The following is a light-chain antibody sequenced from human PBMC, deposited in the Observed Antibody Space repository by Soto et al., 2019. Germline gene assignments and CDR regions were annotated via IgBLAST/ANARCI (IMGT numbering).Light chain of an antibody. CDR3: FSYTSSGTYV. Sequence: QSLLTQPASVSLSPGQSITISGTGTSSDVGNYKYVSWYQQHPGKAPKLMIYEVSNRPSGVSNRFSGSKSGNTASLTISGLQAEDETDYYCFSYTSSGTYVFGTGTKVTVL. CDR1: SSDVGNYKY. CDR2: EVS. J-gene: IGLJ1*01. V-gene: IGLV2-14*01.